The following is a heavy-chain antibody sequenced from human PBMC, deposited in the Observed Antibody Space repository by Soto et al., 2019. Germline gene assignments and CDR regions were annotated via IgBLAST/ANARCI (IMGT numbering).Heavy chain of an antibody. CDR3: VSDRGYGHASVPYS. D-gene: IGHD5-18*01. J-gene: IGHJ4*02. V-gene: IGHV3-30*03. CDR2: ISYDGSLQ. Sequence: QAQLVESGGGVVQPGRSLRLSCAASGVAFSSYGMHWVRQAPGTGLEWVAVISYDGSLQHYADSVKGRFTISRDNSKNMVLLKMSSLRAEDTAVYYCVSDRGYGHASVPYSWGQGTLVSVSS. CDR1: GVAFSSYG.